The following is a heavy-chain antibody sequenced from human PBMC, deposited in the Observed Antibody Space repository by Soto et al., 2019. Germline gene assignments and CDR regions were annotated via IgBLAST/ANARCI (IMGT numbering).Heavy chain of an antibody. CDR2: ISYDGSNK. Sequence: QVQLVESGGGVVQPGRSLRLSCAASGFTFSSYAMHWVRQAPGKGLEWVAVISYDGSNKYYADSVKGRITISRDNSKKTLSLQMNSMRAEDTAVYYCARDRRWLQVVDYWGQGTLVTVSS. CDR1: GFTFSSYA. CDR3: ARDRRWLQVVDY. D-gene: IGHD5-12*01. V-gene: IGHV3-30-3*01. J-gene: IGHJ4*02.